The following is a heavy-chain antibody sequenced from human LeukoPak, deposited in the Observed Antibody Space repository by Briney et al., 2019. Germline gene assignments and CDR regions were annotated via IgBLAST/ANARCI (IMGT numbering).Heavy chain of an antibody. CDR1: GFTFSSYG. Sequence: GGSLRLSCAASGFTFSSYGMQWVRQAPGKGLEWVAVISSDGSNQDYGDSVKGRLTISRDNSKDTLYLQMNSLRPDDTAVYYCASGASSGWYYFDYWGQGTLVTVSS. CDR2: ISSDGSNQ. D-gene: IGHD6-19*01. CDR3: ASGASSGWYYFDY. J-gene: IGHJ4*02. V-gene: IGHV3-30*03.